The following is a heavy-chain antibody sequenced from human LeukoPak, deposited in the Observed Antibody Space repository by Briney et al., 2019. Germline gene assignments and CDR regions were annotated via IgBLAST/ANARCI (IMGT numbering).Heavy chain of an antibody. CDR3: ASDITVAGTGGVY. CDR2: INPNSGGT. CDR1: GYTFTGYY. D-gene: IGHD6-19*01. V-gene: IGHV1-2*02. Sequence: GASVKVSCKASGYTFTGYYMHWVRQAPGQGLEWMGWINPNSGGTNYAQTFQGRVTMTRDTSISTAYMELSSLRSEDTAVYYCASDITVAGTGGVYWGQGTLVTVSS. J-gene: IGHJ4*02.